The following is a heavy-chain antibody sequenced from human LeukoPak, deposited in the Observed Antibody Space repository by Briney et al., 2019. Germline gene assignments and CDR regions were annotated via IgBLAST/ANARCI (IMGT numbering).Heavy chain of an antibody. CDR3: ARRKIVYPDC. CDR2: INTYNGNA. D-gene: IGHD2/OR15-2a*01. V-gene: IGHV1-18*01. Sequence: ASVKVSCKASGYTFVSYGISWVRQAPGQGLEWMGWINTYNGNANYAQKLQDRVTMTRDTSTSTAYMELGSLRSDDTAVYYCARRKIVYPDCWGQGTLVTVSS. CDR1: GYTFVSYG. J-gene: IGHJ4*02.